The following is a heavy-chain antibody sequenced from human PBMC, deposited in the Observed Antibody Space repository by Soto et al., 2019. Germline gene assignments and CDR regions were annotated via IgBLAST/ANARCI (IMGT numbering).Heavy chain of an antibody. Sequence: SETLSLTCAVYGGSFSGYYWSWIRQPPGKGLEWIGEINHSGSTNYNPSLKSRVTISVDTSKNQFSLKLSSVTAADTAVYYCARMNRVSWGSGWYLGYYYGMDVWGQGTTVTVSS. J-gene: IGHJ6*02. CDR3: ARMNRVSWGSGWYLGYYYGMDV. D-gene: IGHD6-19*01. V-gene: IGHV4-34*01. CDR1: GGSFSGYY. CDR2: INHSGST.